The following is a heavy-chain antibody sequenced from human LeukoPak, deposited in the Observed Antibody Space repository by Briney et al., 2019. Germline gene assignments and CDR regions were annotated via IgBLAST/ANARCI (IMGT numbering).Heavy chain of an antibody. V-gene: IGHV5-10-1*01. CDR3: ARHYYDILSAFDI. CDR1: GYSFTDYW. CDR2: IDPSDSYT. J-gene: IGHJ3*02. Sequence: GESLKISCKASGYSFTDYWISWVRQMPGKGLEWMGRIDPSDSYTKYSPSFQGHVTISADKSISTAYLQWSRLKASDTAMYYCARHYYDILSAFDIWGQGTMVTVSS. D-gene: IGHD3-22*01.